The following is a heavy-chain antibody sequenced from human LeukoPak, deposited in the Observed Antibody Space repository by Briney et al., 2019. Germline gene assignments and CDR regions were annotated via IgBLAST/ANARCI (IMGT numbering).Heavy chain of an antibody. CDR2: ISGDGGST. D-gene: IGHD3-10*01. CDR3: AKESYSGSYCDY. Sequence: GGSLRLSCAASGFTFDDYAMHWVRQAPGKGLEWVSLISGDGGSTYYADSVKGRFTISRDNSKNSLYLQVNSLRTEDTALYYCAKESYSGSYCDYWGQGTLVTVSS. J-gene: IGHJ4*02. V-gene: IGHV3-43*02. CDR1: GFTFDDYA.